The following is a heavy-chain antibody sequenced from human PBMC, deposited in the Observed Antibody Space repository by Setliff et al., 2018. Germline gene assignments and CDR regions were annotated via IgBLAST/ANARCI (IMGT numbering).Heavy chain of an antibody. Sequence: PGESLKISCKGSGYRFSSHWIGWVRQMPGKGLEWMGIIYPGGSDTRYSPSFQGQVTISADKSISTAYLQWSSLKASDTAMYYCASSSGSSSNDAFDIWGQGTTVTVSS. D-gene: IGHD1-26*01. CDR1: GYRFSSHW. V-gene: IGHV5-51*01. CDR3: ASSSGSSSNDAFDI. J-gene: IGHJ3*02. CDR2: IYPGGSDT.